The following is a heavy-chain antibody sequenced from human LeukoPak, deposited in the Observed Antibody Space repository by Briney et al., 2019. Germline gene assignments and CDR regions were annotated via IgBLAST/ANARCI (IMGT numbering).Heavy chain of an antibody. D-gene: IGHD2-2*01. CDR3: ARVGTTNYYFYYMDV. CDR2: ISSSSITI. Sequence: GGSLRLSCAASGFTFSSYSLNWVRQAPGKVLEWVSFISSSSITIYYADSVKGRFTISRDNAKNSLYLQMNSLRAEDTAVYYCARVGTTNYYFYYMDVWGKGTTVTVSS. CDR1: GFTFSSYS. J-gene: IGHJ6*03. V-gene: IGHV3-48*04.